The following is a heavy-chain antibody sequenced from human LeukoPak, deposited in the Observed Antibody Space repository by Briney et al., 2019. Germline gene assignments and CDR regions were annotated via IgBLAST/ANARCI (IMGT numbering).Heavy chain of an antibody. CDR2: IYYSGST. D-gene: IGHD3-10*01. V-gene: IGHV4-31*03. CDR1: GGSISSGGYY. CDR3: ARESFNRGSRYGMVV. J-gene: IGHJ6*02. Sequence: PSETLSLTCTVSGGSISSGGYYWSWIRQHPGKGVEWIGYIYYSGSTYYNPSLKSRVTISVDTSKNQFSLKLSSVTAADTAVYYCARESFNRGSRYGMVVWGQGTTVTVSS.